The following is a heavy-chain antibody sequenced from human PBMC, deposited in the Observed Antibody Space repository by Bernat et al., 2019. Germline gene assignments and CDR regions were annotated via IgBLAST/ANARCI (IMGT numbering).Heavy chain of an antibody. D-gene: IGHD6-13*01. CDR2: IKNDGSQK. V-gene: IGHV3-7*03. J-gene: IGHJ5*02. CDR3: ARDLADAGRFDP. CDR1: GFTFINYW. Sequence: EVQLVESGGGLVQPGGSLRLSCAASGFTFINYWMGWVRQAPGKGLEWVANIKNDGSQKNYVASVEGRFTISRDNAKNSLYLKMNSLRVEDTAVYYCARDLADAGRFDPWGQGILVTVSS.